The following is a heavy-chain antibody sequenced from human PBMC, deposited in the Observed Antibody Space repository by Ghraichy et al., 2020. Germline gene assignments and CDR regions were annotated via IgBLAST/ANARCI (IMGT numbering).Heavy chain of an antibody. J-gene: IGHJ4*02. V-gene: IGHV3-7*01. Sequence: WGSLRLSCAASGFTLSNFWMSFVRQAPGEALEWVANINLDGNDKFYADSVKGRFTISRDNAKNSLYLQMNSLRAEDTAVYYCARLHTGYYFDYWGQGILVTVSS. CDR2: INLDGNDK. CDR3: ARLHTGYYFDY. D-gene: IGHD2-2*01. CDR1: GFTLSNFW.